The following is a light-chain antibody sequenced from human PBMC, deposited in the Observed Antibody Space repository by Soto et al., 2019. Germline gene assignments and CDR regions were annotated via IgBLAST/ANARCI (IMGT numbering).Light chain of an antibody. CDR3: LSYADTAYV. CDR1: SSDVGGYNY. V-gene: IGLV2-8*01. CDR2: EVR. J-gene: IGLJ1*01. Sequence: QSALTQPPSASGSPGQSVTISCAGTSSDVGGYNYVSWYQQYPGKVPKLMIYEVRERPSGVPDRFSGSKSGNTAFLTVSGLQAEDESAYYCLSYADTAYVFGTGTKLAVL.